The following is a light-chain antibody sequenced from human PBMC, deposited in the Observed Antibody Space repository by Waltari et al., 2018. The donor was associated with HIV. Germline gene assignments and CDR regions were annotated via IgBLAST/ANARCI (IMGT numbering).Light chain of an antibody. J-gene: IGKJ2*01. CDR1: QDIKHY. CDR2: DAS. CDR3: QQYDDLEYT. Sequence: DIQKTQSPLSLSASVGDRVTITCQASQDIKHYLNWYQQKPGKAPNLLIYDASNLETGVPSRFSGSGSGTHFTLTVSSLRPEDTATYYCQQYDDLEYTFGQGTRLEMK. V-gene: IGKV1-33*01.